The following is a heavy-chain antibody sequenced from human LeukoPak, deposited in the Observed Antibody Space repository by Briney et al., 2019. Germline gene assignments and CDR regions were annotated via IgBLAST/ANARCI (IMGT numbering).Heavy chain of an antibody. CDR2: VSADGRNT. D-gene: IGHD6-13*01. J-gene: IGHJ4*02. V-gene: IGHV3-23*01. CDR3: AKSVSSSWQFDY. Sequence: PGGSLRLSCVVSEDSEFTFNNHAMSWVRQTPGKRLEWVSGVSADGRNTFYADSVKGRFTISRDNSKNTLYLQMNSLRAEDTAVYYCAKSVSSSWQFDYWGQGTLVTVSS. CDR1: EDSEFTFNNHA.